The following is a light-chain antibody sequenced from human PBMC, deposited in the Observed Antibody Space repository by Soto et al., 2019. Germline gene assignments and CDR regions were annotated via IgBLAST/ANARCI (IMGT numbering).Light chain of an antibody. CDR2: GAS. Sequence: EIVLTQSPGTLSLSPGERATLSCRASQSVSSSYLAWYQHKPGQAPRLLIYGASSRATGIPDRFIGRGSGTDFTLTISRLEPEDFAVYYCQQYGSSPLTFGQGTKLEIK. J-gene: IGKJ2*01. CDR1: QSVSSSY. CDR3: QQYGSSPLT. V-gene: IGKV3-20*01.